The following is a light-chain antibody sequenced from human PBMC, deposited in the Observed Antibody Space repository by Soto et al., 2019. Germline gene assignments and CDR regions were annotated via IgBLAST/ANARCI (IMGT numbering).Light chain of an antibody. J-gene: IGLJ2*01. Sequence: QPVLTQSPSASASLGASVNLACTLSSGHSSYAIAWHQQQPEKGPRYLMKVNSDGSHSKGDGIPDRFSGSTSGAERYLTISSLQSEDAADYYCQTWGTGIHVVFGGGTKLTVL. CDR2: VNSDGSH. CDR1: SGHSSYA. V-gene: IGLV4-69*01. CDR3: QTWGTGIHVV.